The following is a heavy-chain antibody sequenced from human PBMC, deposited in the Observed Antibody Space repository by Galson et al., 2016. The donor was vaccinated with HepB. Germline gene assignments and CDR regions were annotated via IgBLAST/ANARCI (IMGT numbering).Heavy chain of an antibody. Sequence: ISSSRYSWGWIRQPPGKGLEWIGCLYYSGSTYYNSSLKSRVTISVDTSKNQFSLNLSAVTAADTAVYYCARYCSSTSCSRYGDILTGYDGPFWGQGTLVTVSS. J-gene: IGHJ4*02. CDR3: ARYCSSTSCSRYGDILTGYDGPF. V-gene: IGHV4-39*01. CDR2: LYYSGST. CDR1: ISSSRYS. D-gene: IGHD2-2*01.